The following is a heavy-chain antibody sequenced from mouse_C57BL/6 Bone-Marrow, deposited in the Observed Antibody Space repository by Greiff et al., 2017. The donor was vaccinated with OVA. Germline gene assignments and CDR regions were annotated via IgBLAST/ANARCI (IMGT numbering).Heavy chain of an antibody. CDR1: GYTFTSHW. CDR3: ARDYGNSRSYYFDY. V-gene: IGHV1-56*01. CDR2: IFPGSGST. D-gene: IGHD2-1*01. Sequence: QVQLQQSGPELVRPGASVKISCKAPGYTFTSHWMQWVRQRPGQGLEWIGEIFPGSGSTYYNEKFKGKATLTVDTYSSTAYMQLSSLTSEDSAVYFCARDYGNSRSYYFDYWGQGTTLTGSS. J-gene: IGHJ2*01.